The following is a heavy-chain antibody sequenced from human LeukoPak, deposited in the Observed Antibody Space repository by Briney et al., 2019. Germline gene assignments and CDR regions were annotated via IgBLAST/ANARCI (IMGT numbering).Heavy chain of an antibody. CDR1: GGTFSSYA. V-gene: IGHV1-69*04. J-gene: IGHJ4*02. D-gene: IGHD3-22*01. CDR3: ARDDNYYDSSGYLDY. Sequence: SVKVSCKASGGTFSSYAISWVRQAPGQGLEWMGRIIPILGIANYAQKFQGRVTITADKSASTAYMELSSLRSEDTAVYYCARDDNYYDSSGYLDYWGQGTLVTVSS. CDR2: IIPILGIA.